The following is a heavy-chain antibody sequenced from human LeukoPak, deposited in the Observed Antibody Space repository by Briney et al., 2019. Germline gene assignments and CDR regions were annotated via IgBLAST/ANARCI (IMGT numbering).Heavy chain of an antibody. V-gene: IGHV3-15*01. J-gene: IGHJ5*02. D-gene: IGHD3-16*01. CDR2: IKSKTDGGTT. CDR3: TTDLGRAGWFDP. Sequence: GGSLRLSCAASGFTFSNAWMSWVRQAPGKGLEWVGRIKSKTDGGTTDYAAPVKGRFTISRDDSKNTLYLQMNSLKTEDTAVYYCTTDLGRAGWFDPWGQGTLVTVSS. CDR1: GFTFSNAW.